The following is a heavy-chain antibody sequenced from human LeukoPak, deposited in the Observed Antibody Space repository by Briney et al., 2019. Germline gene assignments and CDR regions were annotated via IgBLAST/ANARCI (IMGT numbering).Heavy chain of an antibody. Sequence: GGSLRLSCAASGFTVSSNYMSWVRQAPGKGLEWVSVTYSNGRTYYADSVKGRFTISRDNSKNTLYLQMNSLRAEDTAVYYCASDSSMGGYSGYGHFDYWGQGTLVTVSS. CDR1: GFTVSSNY. CDR2: TYSNGRT. J-gene: IGHJ4*02. V-gene: IGHV3-66*03. CDR3: ASDSSMGGYSGYGHFDY. D-gene: IGHD5-12*01.